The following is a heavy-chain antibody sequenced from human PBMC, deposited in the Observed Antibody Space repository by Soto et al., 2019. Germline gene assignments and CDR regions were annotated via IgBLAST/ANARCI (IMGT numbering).Heavy chain of an antibody. CDR2: ISSSSSFI. Sequence: GGSLRLSCAASGFTFSSYAVNWVRQAPGKGLEWVSSISSSSSFIDYADSVKGRFTISRDNAKNSLYLQTNSLRAEDTAVYYCARSPTPPIYDFWSGYFGWGQGTLVTVSS. CDR1: GFTFSSYA. CDR3: ARSPTPPIYDFWSGYFG. J-gene: IGHJ4*02. V-gene: IGHV3-21*01. D-gene: IGHD3-3*01.